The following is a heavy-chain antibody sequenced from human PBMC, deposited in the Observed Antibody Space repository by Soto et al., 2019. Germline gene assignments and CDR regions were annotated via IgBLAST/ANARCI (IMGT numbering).Heavy chain of an antibody. CDR2: IYHSGST. Sequence: PSETLSLTCTVSGGSISSGGYSWSWIRQPPGKGLEWIGYIYHSGSTYYNPSLKSRVTISVDTSKNQFSLKLSSVTAADTVVYYCARRTVGQNYGDYSSYYYYYYMDVWGKGTTVTVSS. D-gene: IGHD4-17*01. CDR1: GGSISSGGYS. CDR3: ARRTVGQNYGDYSSYYYYYYMDV. V-gene: IGHV4-30-2*01. J-gene: IGHJ6*03.